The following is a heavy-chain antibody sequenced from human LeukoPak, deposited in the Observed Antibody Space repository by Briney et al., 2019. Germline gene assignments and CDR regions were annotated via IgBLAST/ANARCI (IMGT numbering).Heavy chain of an antibody. J-gene: IGHJ4*02. Sequence: GGSLRLSCAASGFTFSSYAMHWARQAPGKGLEWVAVISYDGSNKYYADSVKGRFTISRDNSKNTLYLQMNSLRAEDTAVYYCAREGIEGYFDYWGQGTLVTVSS. V-gene: IGHV3-30-3*01. CDR1: GFTFSSYA. CDR3: AREGIEGYFDY. D-gene: IGHD1-26*01. CDR2: ISYDGSNK.